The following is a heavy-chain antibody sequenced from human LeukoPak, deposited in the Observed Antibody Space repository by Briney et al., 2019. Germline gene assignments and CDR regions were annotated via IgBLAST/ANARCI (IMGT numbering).Heavy chain of an antibody. Sequence: ASVKVSCKASGYTFTGYYMHWVRQAPGQGLEWMGRINPNSGGTNYAQKFQGRVTMTGDTSISTAYMELSRLRSDDTAVYYCALRRDGYNYDYFDYWGQGTLVTVSS. CDR1: GYTFTGYY. CDR2: INPNSGGT. J-gene: IGHJ4*02. CDR3: ALRRDGYNYDYFDY. D-gene: IGHD5-24*01. V-gene: IGHV1-2*06.